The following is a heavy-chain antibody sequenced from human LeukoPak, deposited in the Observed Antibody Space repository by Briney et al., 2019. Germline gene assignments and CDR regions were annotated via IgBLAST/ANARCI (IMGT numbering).Heavy chain of an antibody. D-gene: IGHD3-3*01. CDR3: ARAITIFGVARWFDP. J-gene: IGHJ5*02. CDR1: GYTFTGYH. V-gene: IGHV1-2*02. Sequence: ASVKVSCKASGYTFTGYHMHWVRQAPGQGLEWMGWINPNSGGTNYAQKFQGRVTMTRDTSISTAYMELSRLRSDDTAVYYCARAITIFGVARWFDPWGQGTLVTVSS. CDR2: INPNSGGT.